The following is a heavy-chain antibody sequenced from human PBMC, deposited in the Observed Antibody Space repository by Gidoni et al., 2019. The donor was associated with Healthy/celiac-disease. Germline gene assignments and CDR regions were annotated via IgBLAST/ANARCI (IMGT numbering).Heavy chain of an antibody. D-gene: IGHD2-2*01. Sequence: GGGVVQPGRSLRLSCAASGFTFSSYAMHWVRQAPGKGLEWVAVISYDGSNKYYADSVKGRFTISRDNSKNTLYLQMNSLRAEDTAVYYCARALCSGSSTSCPYYYYYGMDVWGQGTTVTVSS. J-gene: IGHJ6*02. V-gene: IGHV3-30-3*01. CDR1: GFTFSSYA. CDR2: ISYDGSNK. CDR3: ARALCSGSSTSCPYYYYYGMDV.